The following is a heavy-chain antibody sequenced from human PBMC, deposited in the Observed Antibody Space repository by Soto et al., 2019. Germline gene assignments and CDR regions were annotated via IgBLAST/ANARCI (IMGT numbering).Heavy chain of an antibody. Sequence: SETLSLTCTVSGASISGFYWSWIRKSAGKGLEWTGRIYATGTTDYNPSLKSRVMMSVDTSKKQFSLKLRSVTAADTAVYYCVRDGTKTLRDWFDPWGQGISVTVSS. V-gene: IGHV4-4*07. D-gene: IGHD1-1*01. J-gene: IGHJ5*02. CDR1: GASISGFY. CDR3: VRDGTKTLRDWFDP. CDR2: IYATGTT.